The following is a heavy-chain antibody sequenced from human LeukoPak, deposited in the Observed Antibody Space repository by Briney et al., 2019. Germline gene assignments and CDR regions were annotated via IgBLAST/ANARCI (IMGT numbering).Heavy chain of an antibody. J-gene: IGHJ6*02. CDR2: INPNSGGT. Sequence: ASVKVSCKASGYTFTGYYMHWVRQAPGQGLEWMGWINPNSGGTNYAQKFQGWVTTTRDTSISTAYMELSRLRSDDTAVYYCARDPLLRIAARTTGYYGMDVWGQGTTVTVSS. CDR3: ARDPLLRIAARTTGYYGMDV. D-gene: IGHD6-6*01. V-gene: IGHV1-2*04. CDR1: GYTFTGYY.